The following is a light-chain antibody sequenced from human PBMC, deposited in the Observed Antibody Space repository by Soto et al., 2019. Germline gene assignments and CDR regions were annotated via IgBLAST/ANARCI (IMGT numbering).Light chain of an antibody. J-gene: IGKJ1*01. Sequence: EIVLTQSPATLSLSPGERATLSCRASQSVSNSLAWYQQKPGQAPRLLIYDASNRATDIPARFSGSGSGTDFTLTISSLEPEDFGVFYCQQYHSWRTFGQGTNVEIK. V-gene: IGKV3-11*01. CDR1: QSVSNS. CDR2: DAS. CDR3: QQYHSWRT.